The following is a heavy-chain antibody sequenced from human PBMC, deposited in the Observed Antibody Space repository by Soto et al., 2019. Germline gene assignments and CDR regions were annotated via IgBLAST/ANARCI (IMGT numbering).Heavy chain of an antibody. CDR3: VGEYSSSWYRWGY. CDR1: GYTFTSYA. V-gene: IGHV1-3*01. J-gene: IGHJ4*02. D-gene: IGHD6-13*01. Sequence: QVQLVQSGAEVKKPGASVKVSCKASGYTFTSYAMHWVRQAPGQRLEWMGWINAGNGNTKYSQKCQGRVTITRDTSASTAYMELSSLGSEDTAVYYCVGEYSSSWYRWGYWGQGTLVTVSS. CDR2: INAGNGNT.